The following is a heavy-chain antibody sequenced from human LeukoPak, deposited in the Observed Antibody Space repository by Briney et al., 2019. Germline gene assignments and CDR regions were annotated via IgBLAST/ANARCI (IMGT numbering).Heavy chain of an antibody. Sequence: GASVKVSCKVSGYTLTELSMHWVRQAPGKGLEWRGGFDPEDGETIYAQKFQGRVTMTDDTSTDTAYMELSSLRSEDTAVYYCATGRTSIAAAGENYWGQGTLVTVSS. CDR2: FDPEDGET. CDR3: ATGRTSIAAAGENY. CDR1: GYTLTELS. D-gene: IGHD6-13*01. V-gene: IGHV1-24*01. J-gene: IGHJ4*02.